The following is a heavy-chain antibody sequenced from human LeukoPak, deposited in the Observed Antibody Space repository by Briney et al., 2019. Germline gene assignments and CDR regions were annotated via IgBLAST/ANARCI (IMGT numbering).Heavy chain of an antibody. V-gene: IGHV3-74*01. CDR2: INSDGRST. CDR3: ASPFSGSSQD. Sequence: GGSLRLSCAASGFTFSSYWMHWVRQAPGKGLVWVSGINSDGRSTRYAGSVKGRFTISRDNAKNTLYLQMNSLRAEDTAVYYCASPFSGSSQDWGQGTLVTVSS. D-gene: IGHD1-26*01. J-gene: IGHJ4*02. CDR1: GFTFSSYW.